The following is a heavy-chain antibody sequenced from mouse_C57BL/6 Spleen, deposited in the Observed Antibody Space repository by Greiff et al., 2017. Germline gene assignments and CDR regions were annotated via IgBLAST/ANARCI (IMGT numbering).Heavy chain of an antibody. CDR2: ISSGGDYI. CDR1: GFTFSSYA. J-gene: IGHJ2*01. CDR3: TRALLYDAFDY. D-gene: IGHD2-1*01. Sequence: EVKVEESGEGLVKPGGSLKLSCAASGFTFSSYAMSWVRQTPEKRLEWVAYISSGGDYIYYADTVKGRFTISRDNARNTLYLQMSSLKSEDTAMYYCTRALLYDAFDYWGQGTTLTVSS. V-gene: IGHV5-9-1*02.